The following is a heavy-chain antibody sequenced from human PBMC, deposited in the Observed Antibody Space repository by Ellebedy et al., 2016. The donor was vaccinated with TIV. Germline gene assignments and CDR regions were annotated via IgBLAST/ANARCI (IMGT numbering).Heavy chain of an antibody. Sequence: MPSETLSLTCAVSGGSISSGGYSWSWIRQPPGKGLEWIGYIYHSGSTYYNPSLKRRVTISVDTSKNQFSLKLSSVTAADTAVYYCARPALTVAGYYYYGMDVWGQGTTVTVSS. D-gene: IGHD6-19*01. CDR1: GGSISSGGYS. V-gene: IGHV4-30-2*01. CDR3: ARPALTVAGYYYYGMDV. CDR2: IYHSGST. J-gene: IGHJ6*02.